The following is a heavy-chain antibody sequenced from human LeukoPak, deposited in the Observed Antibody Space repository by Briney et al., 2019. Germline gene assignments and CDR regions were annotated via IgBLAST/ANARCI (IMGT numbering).Heavy chain of an antibody. Sequence: GASVKVSCKASGYTFTGYYMHWVQQAPGQGLEWMGWINPNSGGTNYAQKFQGRVTMTRDTSISTAYMELSRLRSDDTAVYYCARGVADYYYYGMDVWGQGTTVTVSS. CDR1: GYTFTGYY. V-gene: IGHV1-2*02. D-gene: IGHD2-15*01. CDR3: ARGVADYYYYGMDV. J-gene: IGHJ6*02. CDR2: INPNSGGT.